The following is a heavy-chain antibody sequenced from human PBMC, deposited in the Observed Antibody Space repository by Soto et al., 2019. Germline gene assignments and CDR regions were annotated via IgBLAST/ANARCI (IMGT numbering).Heavy chain of an antibody. J-gene: IGHJ4*02. CDR1: EFIFSSYA. V-gene: IGHV3-30-3*01. CDR3: ARGPYYYGPGTPFDY. Sequence: QVQLVESGGSVVQPGRSLRLSCAASEFIFSSYAMHWVRQAPAKGLEWVAVISYDGSNKYYADSVKGRFTISRDNSKNTLYLQMNSLIAQDTAVSYCARGPYYYGPGTPFDYWGQGTLVTVSS. D-gene: IGHD3-10*01. CDR2: ISYDGSNK.